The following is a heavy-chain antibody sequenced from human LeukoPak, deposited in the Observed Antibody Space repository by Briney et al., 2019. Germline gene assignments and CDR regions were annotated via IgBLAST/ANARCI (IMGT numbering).Heavy chain of an antibody. CDR3: ARDSGYCSSTSCSYFDY. V-gene: IGHV1-18*01. CDR1: GYTFTSYG. D-gene: IGHD2-2*01. CDR2: ISAYNGNT. J-gene: IGHJ4*02. Sequence: GASVKVSCKASGYTFTSYGISWVRQARGQGLEWMGWISAYNGNTNYAQKLQGRATMTADTSTSTAYMELRSLRSDDTAVYYCARDSGYCSSTSCSYFDYWGQGTLVTVSS.